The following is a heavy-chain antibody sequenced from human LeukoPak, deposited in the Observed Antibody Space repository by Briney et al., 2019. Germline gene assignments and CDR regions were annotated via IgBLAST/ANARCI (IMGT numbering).Heavy chain of an antibody. CDR2: ISYDGSNK. Sequence: GGSLRLSCAASGFTSSSYAMHWVRQAPGKGLEWVAVISYDGSNKYYAASVKGRFTISRDNSKNTLYLQMNSLRAEYTAVYYCARRYSSSWYSGYYYYGMDVWGQGTTVTVSS. CDR3: ARRYSSSWYSGYYYYGMDV. V-gene: IGHV3-30*04. CDR1: GFTSSSYA. D-gene: IGHD6-13*01. J-gene: IGHJ6*02.